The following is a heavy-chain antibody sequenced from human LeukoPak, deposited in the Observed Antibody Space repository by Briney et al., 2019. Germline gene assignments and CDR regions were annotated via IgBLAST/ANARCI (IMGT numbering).Heavy chain of an antibody. V-gene: IGHV3-21*01. J-gene: IGHJ3*02. CDR3: ARDAYDYVGGIYRPHDAFDI. CDR2: ISSSSSYI. D-gene: IGHD3-16*02. CDR1: GFTFSSYS. Sequence: GGSLRLSCAASGFTFSSYSMNWVRQAPGKGLEWVSSISSSSSYIYYADSVKGRFTISRDNAKNSLYLQMNSLRAEDTAVYYCARDAYDYVGGIYRPHDAFDIWGKGTMVTVSS.